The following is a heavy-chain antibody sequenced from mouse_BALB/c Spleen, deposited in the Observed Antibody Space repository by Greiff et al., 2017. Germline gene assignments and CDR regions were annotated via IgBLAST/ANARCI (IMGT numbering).Heavy chain of an antibody. D-gene: IGHD4-1*01. J-gene: IGHJ2*01. CDR2: ISYSGST. CDR3: ARGLGPFDY. V-gene: IGHV3-2*02. Sequence: VQLKESGPGLVKPSQSLSLTCTVTGYSITSDYAWNWIRQFPGNKLEWMGYISYSGSTSYNPSLKSRISITRDTSKNQFFLQLNSVTTEDTATYYCARGLGPFDYWGQGTTLTVSS. CDR1: GYSITSDYA.